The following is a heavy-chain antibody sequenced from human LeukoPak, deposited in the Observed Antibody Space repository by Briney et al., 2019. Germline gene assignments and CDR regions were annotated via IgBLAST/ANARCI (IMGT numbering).Heavy chain of an antibody. CDR3: ARPYSSGWYGAFDI. CDR1: GGSISSHY. V-gene: IGHV4-59*08. CDR2: IYYSGST. J-gene: IGHJ3*02. D-gene: IGHD6-19*01. Sequence: SETLSLTCTVSGGSISSHYWSWIRQSPGKGLEWIGYIYYSGSTKYNPSLKSRLTISVDTSKNQFSLKLSSVTAADTAVYYCARPYSSGWYGAFDIWGQGTMVTVSS.